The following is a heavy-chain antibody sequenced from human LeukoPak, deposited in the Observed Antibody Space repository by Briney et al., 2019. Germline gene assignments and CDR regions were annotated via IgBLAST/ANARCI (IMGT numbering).Heavy chain of an antibody. CDR2: INPSGGST. D-gene: IGHD4-23*01. CDR3: ARDNSVEDTAWWFDP. V-gene: IGHV1-46*01. J-gene: IGHJ5*02. CDR1: GYTFTGYY. Sequence: ASVKVSCKASGYTFTGYYMHWVRQAPGQGLEWMGIINPSGGSTSYAQKFQGRVTMTRDMSTSTDYMELSSLRSEDAAVYYCARDNSVEDTAWWFDPWGQGTLVTVSS.